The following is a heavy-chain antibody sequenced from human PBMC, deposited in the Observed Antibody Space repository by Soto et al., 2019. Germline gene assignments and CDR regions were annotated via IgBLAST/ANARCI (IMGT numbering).Heavy chain of an antibody. Sequence: QVQLVQSGAEVKKPGSSVKVSCKASGGTFSSYTISWVRQAPGQGLEWMGRIIPILGIANYAQKFQGRVTITADKSTSTAYMELSSLRSEDTAVYYCARDEVTGTSGWFDPWGQGNLVTVSS. V-gene: IGHV1-69*08. D-gene: IGHD1-20*01. J-gene: IGHJ5*02. CDR1: GGTFSSYT. CDR3: ARDEVTGTSGWFDP. CDR2: IIPILGIA.